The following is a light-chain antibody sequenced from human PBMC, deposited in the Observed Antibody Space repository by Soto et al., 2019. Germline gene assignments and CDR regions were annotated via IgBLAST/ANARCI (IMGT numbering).Light chain of an antibody. J-gene: IGLJ1*01. CDR2: DVS. CDR1: SSDVGGYNY. Sequence: QSVLTQPRSVSGSPGQSVTISCTGTSSDVGGYNYVSWYQQHPGKAPKLMIYDVSERPSGVPDRFSGSKSGNTASLTISGLQAEDEADYYCCSYVGSFYVFGTGTKVTVL. CDR3: CSYVGSFYV. V-gene: IGLV2-11*01.